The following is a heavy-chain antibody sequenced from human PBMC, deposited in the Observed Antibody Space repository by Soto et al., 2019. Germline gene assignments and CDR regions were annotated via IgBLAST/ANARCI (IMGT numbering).Heavy chain of an antibody. CDR2: ISGGADDT. J-gene: IGHJ4*02. CDR3: AKAINDYYAPLDY. V-gene: IGHV3-23*01. CDR1: GFTFSNYA. Sequence: EVQLLESGGGLVQPGGSLRLSCTASGFTFSNYAMGWVRQAPGKGLEWVSVISGGADDTHYADSVKGRFTISRANSKNTLYVQLDSLRAEDTAVYYCAKAINDYYAPLDYWGQGMRVTVSS. D-gene: IGHD3-3*01.